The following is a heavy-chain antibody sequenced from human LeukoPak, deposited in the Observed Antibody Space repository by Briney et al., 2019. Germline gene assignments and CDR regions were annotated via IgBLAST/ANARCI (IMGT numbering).Heavy chain of an antibody. J-gene: IGHJ4*02. CDR2: ISSSGSTI. V-gene: IGHV3-48*03. D-gene: IGHD6-13*01. Sequence: GGSLRLSCAASGFTFSTYEMNWVRQAPGKGLEWVSYISSSGSTIYYADSVKGRFTISRDNAKNSLYLQMNSLRAEDTAVYYCARGSALRSYSSSWYGDYFDCWGQGTLVTVSS. CDR3: ARGSALRSYSSSWYGDYFDC. CDR1: GFTFSTYE.